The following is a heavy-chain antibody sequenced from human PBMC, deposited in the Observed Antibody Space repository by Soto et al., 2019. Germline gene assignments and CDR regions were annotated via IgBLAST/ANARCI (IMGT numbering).Heavy chain of an antibody. CDR1: GYNFNNYW. CDR2: IYPHDSDT. CDR3: ARHGRDGDNYYCDY. J-gene: IGHJ4*02. Sequence: GESLKISCKVSGYNFNNYWIAWVRQMPGKGLELLGLIYPHDSDTRYSPSFQGQVTISDDKSISTAYLQWRSLKTSDTAMYYCARHGRDGDNYYCDYWGQGTLVTVSS. V-gene: IGHV5-51*01. D-gene: IGHD1-1*01.